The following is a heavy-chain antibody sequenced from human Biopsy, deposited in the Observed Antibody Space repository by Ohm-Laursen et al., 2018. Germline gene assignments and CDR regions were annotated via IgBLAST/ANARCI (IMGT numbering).Heavy chain of an antibody. V-gene: IGHV1-46*01. D-gene: IGHD6-19*01. CDR2: INTSGSTT. CDR1: GYSFTSYY. Sequence: AASVKVSCKASGYSFTSYYMHWVRQAPGQGLEWMGMINTSGSTTSYPQIFQGRVTMTRDTSKSTVYMELSSLRSADTAVYFCARNTGWYGDLYYFDYWGQGTLVTVSS. J-gene: IGHJ4*02. CDR3: ARNTGWYGDLYYFDY.